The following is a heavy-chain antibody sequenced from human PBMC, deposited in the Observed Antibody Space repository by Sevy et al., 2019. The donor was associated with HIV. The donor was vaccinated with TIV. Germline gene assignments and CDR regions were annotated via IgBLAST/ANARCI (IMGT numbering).Heavy chain of an antibody. J-gene: IGHJ6*02. CDR3: AREKGWYGQPWFRDV. CDR2: IKQDGSEK. CDR1: GFTFSSYW. Sequence: GGSLRLSCAASGFTFSSYWMSWVRQAPGKGLEWVANIKQDGSEKYYVDSVKGRFTISGDNAKNSLYLQMNSLRAEDTDVYYCAREKGWYGQPWFRDVWGQVTTVTVSS. V-gene: IGHV3-7*01. D-gene: IGHD3-9*01.